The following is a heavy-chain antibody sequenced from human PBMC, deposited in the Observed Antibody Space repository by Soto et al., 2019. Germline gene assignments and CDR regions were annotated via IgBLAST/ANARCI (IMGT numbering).Heavy chain of an antibody. CDR2: IYYSGST. Sequence: SETLSLTCTVSGGSISSSSYYWGWIRQPPGKGLEWIGSIYYSGSTYYNPSLKSRVTISVDTSKNQFSLKLSSVTAADTAVYYCARHVPAARGYFDYWGQGTLVTVSS. D-gene: IGHD6-13*01. CDR1: GGSISSSSYY. CDR3: ARHVPAARGYFDY. V-gene: IGHV4-39*01. J-gene: IGHJ4*02.